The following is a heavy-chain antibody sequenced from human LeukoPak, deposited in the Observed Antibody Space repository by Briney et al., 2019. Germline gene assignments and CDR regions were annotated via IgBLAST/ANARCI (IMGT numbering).Heavy chain of an antibody. CDR2: INHSGST. V-gene: IGHV4-34*01. CDR3: ARAFSRASPVDY. Sequence: QPSETLSLTCAVYGGSFSGYYWSWIRQPPGKGLEWIGEINHSGSTNYNPSLKSRVTISVHTSKNQFSLKLTSVTAADTAVYFCARAFSRASPVDYWSQGTLVTVSS. CDR1: GGSFSGYY. J-gene: IGHJ4*02. D-gene: IGHD2/OR15-2a*01.